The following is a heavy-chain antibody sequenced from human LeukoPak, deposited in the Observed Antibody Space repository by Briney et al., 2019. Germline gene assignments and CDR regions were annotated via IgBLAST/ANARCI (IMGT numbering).Heavy chain of an antibody. CDR3: AKDRDCSGDNCWRAFDM. D-gene: IGHD2-15*01. CDR2: IGAGDKYT. V-gene: IGHV3-23*01. J-gene: IGHJ3*02. Sequence: GSLRLSCAASGFTLRNYAMSWVRQAPGKELEWVSSIGAGDKYTYYGDSVKGRFTISRDNSKNTLYVEMNSLRAEDTAIYYCAKDRDCSGDNCWRAFDMWGRGTTVTVSS. CDR1: GFTLRNYA.